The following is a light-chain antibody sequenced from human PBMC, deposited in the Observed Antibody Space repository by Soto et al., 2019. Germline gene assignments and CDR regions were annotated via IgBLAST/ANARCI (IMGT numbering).Light chain of an antibody. CDR3: QQDNNWPRT. CDR2: GAS. CDR1: QSVRRN. V-gene: IGKV3-15*01. Sequence: EIVMTQSPATLSVSPGERATLSCRASQSVRRNVAWYQQKPGQAPRLLIYGASTRATGIPARFSGSGSGTEFTLTISSLQSEDFTVYYCQQDNNWPRTFGQGTKVEIE. J-gene: IGKJ1*01.